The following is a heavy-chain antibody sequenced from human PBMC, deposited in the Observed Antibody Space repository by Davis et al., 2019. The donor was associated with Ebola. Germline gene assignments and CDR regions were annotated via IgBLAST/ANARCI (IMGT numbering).Heavy chain of an antibody. D-gene: IGHD6-25*01. V-gene: IGHV1-18*04. J-gene: IGHJ4*02. Sequence: AASVQVSCKASCYTFTSYGISWVRQAPGQGLEWIGCISAYNGNTNYAQKLQGRVTMTTDTSTSTAYMELRSLRSEDTAVYYCARDGIAAPRGDYWGQGTLVTVSS. CDR2: ISAYNGNT. CDR3: ARDGIAAPRGDY. CDR1: CYTFTSYG.